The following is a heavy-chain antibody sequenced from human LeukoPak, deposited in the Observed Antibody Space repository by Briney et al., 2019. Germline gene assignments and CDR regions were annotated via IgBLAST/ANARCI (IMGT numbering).Heavy chain of an antibody. D-gene: IGHD6-6*01. CDR1: GFTFSSYG. Sequence: GTLRLSCAASGFTFSSYGMHWVRQAPGKGLEWVAFIRPDASKEYHADSVKGRFTISRDNAKNLLYLQMNSLRAEDTAVYYCARDYSYSSSAAPHTWGQGTLVTVSS. CDR3: ARDYSYSSSAAPHT. CDR2: IRPDASKE. V-gene: IGHV3-30*02. J-gene: IGHJ4*02.